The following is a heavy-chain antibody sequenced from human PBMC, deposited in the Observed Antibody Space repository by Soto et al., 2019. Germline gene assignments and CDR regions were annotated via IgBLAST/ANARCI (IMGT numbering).Heavy chain of an antibody. J-gene: IGHJ4*02. CDR3: ARDLYSYGLDY. CDR1: GFTFSSYG. V-gene: IGHV3-33*01. Sequence: QVQLVESGGGVVQPGRSLRLSCAASGFTFSSYGMHWVRQAPGKGLEWVAVIWYDGSNKYYADSVKGRFTISRDNSKNTLYLQMNSLRAEDTAVYYCARDLYSYGLDYWGQGTLVTVSS. CDR2: IWYDGSNK. D-gene: IGHD5-18*01.